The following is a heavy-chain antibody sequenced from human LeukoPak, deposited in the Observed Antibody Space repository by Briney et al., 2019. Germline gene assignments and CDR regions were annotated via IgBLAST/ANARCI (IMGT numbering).Heavy chain of an antibody. CDR2: IYYSGST. Sequence: ASETLSLTCTVSGGSISSYYWSWIRQPPGKGLEWIGYIYYSGSTNYNPSLKNRVTISVDTSKNQFSLKLSSVTAADTAVYYCARDGQLGVQDYWGQGTLVTVSS. V-gene: IGHV4-59*01. CDR3: ARDGQLGVQDY. CDR1: GGSISSYY. D-gene: IGHD6-13*01. J-gene: IGHJ4*02.